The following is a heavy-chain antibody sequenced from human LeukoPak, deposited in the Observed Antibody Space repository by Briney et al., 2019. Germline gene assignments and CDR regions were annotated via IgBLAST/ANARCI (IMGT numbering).Heavy chain of an antibody. J-gene: IGHJ6*03. Sequence: GGSLRLSCAASGFTFSSYAMHWVRQAPGKGLEYVSAISSNGGSTYYASSVKGRFTISRDNSKNTLYLQMGSLRAEDMAVYYCARVPPYYYYYMDVWGKGTTVTVSS. CDR1: GFTFSSYA. CDR3: ARVPPYYYYYMDV. V-gene: IGHV3-64*01. CDR2: ISSNGGST.